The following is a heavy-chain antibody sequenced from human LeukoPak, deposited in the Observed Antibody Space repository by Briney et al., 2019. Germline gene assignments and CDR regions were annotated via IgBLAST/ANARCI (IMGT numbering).Heavy chain of an antibody. V-gene: IGHV3-66*02. J-gene: IGHJ4*02. CDR1: GFTVSSNY. D-gene: IGHD4-23*01. CDR2: IYSGGST. CDR3: ARNDYGGNNGGSYRPRGQDY. Sequence: GGSLRLSCAASGFTVSSNYMSWVRQAPGKGLELVSVIYSGGSTYYADSVKGRFTISRDNSKNTLYLQMNSLRAEDTAVYYCARNDYGGNNGGSYRPRGQDYWGQGTLVTVSS.